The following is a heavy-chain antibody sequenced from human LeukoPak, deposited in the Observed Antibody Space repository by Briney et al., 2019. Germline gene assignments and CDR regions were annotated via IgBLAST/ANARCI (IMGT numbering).Heavy chain of an antibody. CDR2: ISSSSSYI. CDR3: ARDPATVVTDYMDV. V-gene: IGHV3-21*01. J-gene: IGHJ6*03. D-gene: IGHD4-23*01. Sequence: PGGSLRLSCAASGFTFSSYSMNSVRQAPGKGLEWVSSISSSSSYIYYADSVKGRFTISRDNAKNSLYLQMNSLRAEDTAVYYCARDPATVVTDYMDVWGKGTTVSVSS. CDR1: GFTFSSYS.